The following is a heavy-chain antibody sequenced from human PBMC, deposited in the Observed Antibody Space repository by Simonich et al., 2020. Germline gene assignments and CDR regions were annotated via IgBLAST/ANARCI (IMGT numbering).Heavy chain of an antibody. CDR3: ASSKLATIDY. V-gene: IGHV1-2*02. D-gene: IGHD5-12*01. CDR2: INPNSGGT. J-gene: IGHJ4*02. Sequence: QVQLVQSGAEVKKPGASVKVSCKASGYTFTGYYMNWVRQAPGKGLEWKGWINPNSGGTNYAQKVQGRVTRTRDTSISTAYMELSRLRSDDTAVYYCASSKLATIDYWGQGTLVTVSS. CDR1: GYTFTGYY.